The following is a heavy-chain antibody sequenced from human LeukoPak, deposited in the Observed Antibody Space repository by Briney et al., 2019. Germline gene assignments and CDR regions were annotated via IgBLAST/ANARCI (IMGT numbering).Heavy chain of an antibody. CDR1: GFTFGNFG. J-gene: IGHJ2*01. Sequence: SGGSLRLSCEASGFTFGNFGMTWVRQAPGKGLQWVSGITGSTTWTYYAASVKGRFTVSRDNSQNTLHLQMNSLRADDTAVYYCARELVSSGTGYFDLWGRVTMVTVSS. CDR3: ARELVSSGTGYFDL. V-gene: IGHV3-23*01. CDR2: ITGSTTWT. D-gene: IGHD3-10*02.